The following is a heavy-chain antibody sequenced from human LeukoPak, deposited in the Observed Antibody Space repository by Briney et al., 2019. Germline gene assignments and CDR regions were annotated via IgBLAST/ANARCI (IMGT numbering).Heavy chain of an antibody. J-gene: IGHJ3*02. CDR3: ARPLGGYAGAFDI. CDR2: IYPGDSDT. CDR1: GYSFTSYW. V-gene: IGHV5-51*01. Sequence: GESLQISCKGSGYSFTSYWIGWVRQLPGKGLGWMGIIYPGDSDTRYSPSFQGQVTISADKSISTAYLQWSSLKASDTAMYYCARPLGGYAGAFDIWGQGTMVTVSS. D-gene: IGHD5-12*01.